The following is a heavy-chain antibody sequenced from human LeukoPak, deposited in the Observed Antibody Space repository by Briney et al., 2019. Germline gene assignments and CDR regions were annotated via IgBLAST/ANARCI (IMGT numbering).Heavy chain of an antibody. CDR2: ISGSGGST. V-gene: IGHV3-23*01. CDR3: ARGGSYYPA. D-gene: IGHD1-26*01. Sequence: GGSLRLSCAASGFTFSSYGMSWVRQAPGKGLEWVSAISGSGGSTYYADSVKGRFIISRDNSKNTLYLQMNSLRAEDTAVYYCARGGSYYPAWGQGTLVTVSS. CDR1: GFTFSSYG. J-gene: IGHJ5*02.